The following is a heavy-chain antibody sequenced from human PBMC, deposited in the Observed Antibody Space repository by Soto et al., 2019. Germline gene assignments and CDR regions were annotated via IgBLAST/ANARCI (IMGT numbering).Heavy chain of an antibody. CDR1: GFTFSSYA. CDR3: AQDCQGGGTCQPLWNYDGSDV. V-gene: IGHV3-23*01. D-gene: IGHD2-15*01. J-gene: IGHJ6*02. CDR2: ISSTGVRT. Sequence: EVQLLESGGGLVQPGGSLRLSCVGSGFTFSSYAMGWVRQAPGKGLVWVSGISSTGVRTYYAESVKGRFTISRDNSKNTLYLHMSDLRAEDTALYYCAQDCQGGGTCQPLWNYDGSDVCGQGTTVTVSS.